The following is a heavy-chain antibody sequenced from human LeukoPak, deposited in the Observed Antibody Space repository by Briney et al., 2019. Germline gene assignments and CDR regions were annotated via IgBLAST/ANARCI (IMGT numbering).Heavy chain of an antibody. Sequence: PGGSLRLSCAASGFSVSDYHMEWVRQAPGKGLEWVSSISSSSSYIYYADSVKGRFTISRDNAKNSLYLQMNSLRAEDTAAYYCARTPTPYCGGDCYDFDYWGQGTLVTVSS. J-gene: IGHJ4*02. CDR1: GFSVSDYH. CDR3: ARTPTPYCGGDCYDFDY. V-gene: IGHV3-21*01. D-gene: IGHD2-21*02. CDR2: ISSSSSYI.